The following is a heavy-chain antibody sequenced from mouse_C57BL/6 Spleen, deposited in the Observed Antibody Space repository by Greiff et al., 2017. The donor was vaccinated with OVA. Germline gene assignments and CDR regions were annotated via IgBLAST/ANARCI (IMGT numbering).Heavy chain of an antibody. J-gene: IGHJ4*01. CDR1: GYTFTSYW. V-gene: IGHV1-50*01. D-gene: IGHD2-1*01. Sequence: QVQLQQPGAELVKPGASVKLSCKASGYTFTSYWMQWVKQRPGQGLEWIGEIDPSDSYTNYNQKFKGKATLTVDTSSSTAYMQLSSLTSEDSAVYYCLYRNYDYAMGYWGRGTSVTVSS. CDR3: LYRNYDYAMGY. CDR2: IDPSDSYT.